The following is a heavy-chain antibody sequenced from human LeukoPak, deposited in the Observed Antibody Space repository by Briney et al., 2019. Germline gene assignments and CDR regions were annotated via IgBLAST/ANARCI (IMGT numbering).Heavy chain of an antibody. Sequence: SQTLSLTCAISGDSVSSINGAWNWIRQSPSRGLEWLGRTYYRSKWYHDYASSLEGRITISPDTSTNQFSLQLSSVTPEDTVVYYCARDLGSSGWYTFDYWGQGTLVTVSS. CDR1: GDSVSSINGA. J-gene: IGHJ4*02. V-gene: IGHV6-1*01. CDR2: TYYRSKWYH. CDR3: ARDLGSSGWYTFDY. D-gene: IGHD6-19*01.